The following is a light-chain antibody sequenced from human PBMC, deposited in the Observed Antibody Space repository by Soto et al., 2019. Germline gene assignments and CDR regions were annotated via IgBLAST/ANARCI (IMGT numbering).Light chain of an antibody. CDR1: KNDIGVYDF. CDR3: KSYAGSNTYV. V-gene: IGLV2-8*01. J-gene: IGLJ1*01. Sequence: QSVLTQPPSASGSPGQSVTISCTGTKNDIGVYDFVSWYQHHPGKAPRLIIYEVVQRPSGVPDRFSGSESGNTASLTVSGLQAADEADYFCKSYAGSNTYVFGSGTKVTVL. CDR2: EVV.